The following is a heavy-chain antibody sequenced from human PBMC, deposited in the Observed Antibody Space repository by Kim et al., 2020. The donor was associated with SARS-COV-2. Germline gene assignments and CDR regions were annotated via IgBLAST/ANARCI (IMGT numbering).Heavy chain of an antibody. J-gene: IGHJ4*02. CDR2: T. V-gene: IGHV4-4*02. CDR3: ARGAGSYFDY. D-gene: IGHD3-10*01. Sequence: TNYNQSLKRRVTKTVDKSNNQLSLKLSSVTAADTTVYYCARGAGSYFDYWGQGTLVTVSS.